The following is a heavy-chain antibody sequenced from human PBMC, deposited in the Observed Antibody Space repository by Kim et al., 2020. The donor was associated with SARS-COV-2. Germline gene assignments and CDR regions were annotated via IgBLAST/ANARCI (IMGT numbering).Heavy chain of an antibody. CDR3: AKEIGYCSSTSCPLDW. Sequence: GGSLRLSCAASGFTFSSYGMHWVRQAPGKGLEWVAVISYDGSNKYYADSVKGRFTISRDNSKNTLYLQMNSLRAEDTAVSYCAKEIGYCSSTSCPLDWWGQGTLVTVSS. CDR1: GFTFSSYG. D-gene: IGHD2-2*01. CDR2: ISYDGSNK. V-gene: IGHV3-30*18. J-gene: IGHJ4*02.